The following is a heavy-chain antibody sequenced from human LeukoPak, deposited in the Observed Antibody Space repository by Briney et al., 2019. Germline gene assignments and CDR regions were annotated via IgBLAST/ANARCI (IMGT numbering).Heavy chain of an antibody. D-gene: IGHD4-11*01. CDR2: ISYDGSNK. CDR3: ARESYGNYFFDS. CDR1: GFPFRSYA. Sequence: GRSLRLSCAASGFPFRSYAMHWVRQAPGKGLEWVAVISYDGSNKYSADSVKGRFTISRDNSKNTLYLQMNGLRAEDTALYYCARESYGNYFFDSWGQGTLVTVSS. V-gene: IGHV3-30-3*01. J-gene: IGHJ4*02.